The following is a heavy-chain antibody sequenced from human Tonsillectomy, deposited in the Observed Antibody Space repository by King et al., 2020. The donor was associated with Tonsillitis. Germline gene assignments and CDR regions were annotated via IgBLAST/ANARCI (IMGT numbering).Heavy chain of an antibody. CDR1: VFTFSSYW. Sequence: VQLVESGGGLVQPGGALRLSCAASVFTFSSYWLTWVRQTPGKGLYWVANIKQDGSGKNYVDSVKGRFPISRDNAKNALYLQMNSLTAEDTAVYYCVRAAGDYWGQGTLVTVSS. V-gene: IGHV3-7*01. CDR2: IKQDGSGK. CDR3: VRAAGDY. J-gene: IGHJ4*02. D-gene: IGHD3-10*01.